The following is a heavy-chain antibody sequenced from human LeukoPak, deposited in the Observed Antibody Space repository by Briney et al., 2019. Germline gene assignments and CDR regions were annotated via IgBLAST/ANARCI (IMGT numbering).Heavy chain of an antibody. CDR3: ARGHYDVLAASYKWTPDY. CDR1: GFTFNTFN. V-gene: IGHV3-21*01. Sequence: GGSLRLSCAAYGFTFNTFNMNWVSQAPGKGLEWVSSITSGGDYIYYADSVKGRFTTSRDNAKNSLSLQLNSLRVEDTAVYYRARGHYDVLAASYKWTPDYWGQGTLVTVSS. J-gene: IGHJ4*02. D-gene: IGHD3-9*01. CDR2: ITSGGDYI.